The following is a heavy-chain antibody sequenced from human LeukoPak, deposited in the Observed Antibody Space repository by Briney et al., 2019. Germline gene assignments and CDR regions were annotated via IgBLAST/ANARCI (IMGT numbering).Heavy chain of an antibody. CDR2: IYHSGST. CDR1: GGSISSSNW. V-gene: IGHV4-4*02. Sequence: SGTLSLTCAVSGGSISSSNWWSWVRQPPGKGLEWIGEIYHSGSTNYNPSLKSRVTISVDNSKNQFSLQLNSVTPEDTAVYYCARGMDYYGSGSSLRPYYYGMDVWGQGTTVTVSS. J-gene: IGHJ6*02. CDR3: ARGMDYYGSGSSLRPYYYGMDV. D-gene: IGHD3-10*01.